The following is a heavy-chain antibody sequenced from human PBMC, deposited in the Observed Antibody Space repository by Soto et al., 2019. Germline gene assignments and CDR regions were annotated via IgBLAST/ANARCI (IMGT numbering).Heavy chain of an antibody. CDR1: GYTFTNYV. V-gene: IGHV1-3*01. CDR2: IFGGNGNT. J-gene: IGHJ4*02. CDR3: TREDF. Sequence: VQFVQSGAEVKRPGASVKLSCKASGYTFTNYVIHWVGQAPGQGLEWMGWIFGGNGNTAYSQKFQGRATINRDTFASTAYMELSSLTSEDTAVYNCTREDFWGQGTLITVSS.